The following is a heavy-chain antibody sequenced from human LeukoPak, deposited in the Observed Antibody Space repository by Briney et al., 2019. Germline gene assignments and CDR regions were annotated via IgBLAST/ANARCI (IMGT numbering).Heavy chain of an antibody. CDR3: ARDLVTVTKGFDI. J-gene: IGHJ3*02. CDR2: ISYIGST. Sequence: SETLSLTCAVSDDSLSSHYWTWIRPPPGKGLEWIGYISYIGSTNYNPSLKSRVTISIDTSKNQFSLKLSSVTAADTAVYYCARDLVTVTKGFDIWGQGTMVSVSS. V-gene: IGHV4-59*11. D-gene: IGHD4-17*01. CDR1: DDSLSSHY.